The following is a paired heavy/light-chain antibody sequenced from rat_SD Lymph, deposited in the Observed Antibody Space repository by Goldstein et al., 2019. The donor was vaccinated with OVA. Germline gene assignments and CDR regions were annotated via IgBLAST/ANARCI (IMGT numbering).Heavy chain of an antibody. V-gene: IGHV5-25*01. CDR3: ARGTMDLRKDWFAY. J-gene: IGHJ3*01. Sequence: EVQLVESGGGLVQPGRSLKLSCPVSGFTFSDYYMAWVRQAPKKGLEWVATISTRGTTTYYPDSVRGRFTISRDNAKNTLYLQMNSLKSEDTATYYCARGTMDLRKDWFAYWGQGTLVTVSS. CDR2: ISTRGTTT. D-gene: IGHD1-6*01. CDR1: GFTFSDYY.
Light chain of an antibody. CDR3: LQLTTYPLT. CDR2: GTS. CDR1: SSVSY. Sequence: EIVLTQSPTTMAASPGEKVTLNCLASSSVSYMNWYQQKSGASPKLWIYGTSTLGSGVPTRFSGSGSGTSYSLTISSMEAEDVATYYCLQLTTYPLTFGSGTKLEIK. J-gene: IGKJ5*01. V-gene: IGKV4S18*01.